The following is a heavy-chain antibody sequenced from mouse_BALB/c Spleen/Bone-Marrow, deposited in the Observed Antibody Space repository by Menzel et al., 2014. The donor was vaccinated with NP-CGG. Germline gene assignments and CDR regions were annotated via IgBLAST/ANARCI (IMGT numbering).Heavy chain of an antibody. J-gene: IGHJ3*01. CDR2: KYYSGSI. CDR1: GYSITSGYS. CDR3: ARRGIFYGNYVFAY. Sequence: EVQLQESGPDLVKPSQSLSLTCTVTGYSITSGYSWHWIRQFPGNTLEWMGYKYYSGSINYNHSLKSSISITRDTSKNQFFLQLNSVTTEDTATYYCARRGIFYGNYVFAYWGRGTLVPVSA. D-gene: IGHD2-1*01. V-gene: IGHV3-1*02.